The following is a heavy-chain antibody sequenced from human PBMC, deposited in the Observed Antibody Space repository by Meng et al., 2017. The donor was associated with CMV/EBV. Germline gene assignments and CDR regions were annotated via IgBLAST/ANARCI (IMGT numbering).Heavy chain of an antibody. D-gene: IGHD6-13*01. CDR1: GGTFSSYA. CDR2: IIPIFGTA. CDR3: ARRKAAAGTGRYYFDY. Sequence: SVKVSCKASGGTFSSYAISWVRQAPGQGLEWMGGIIPIFGTANYAQKFQGRVTITTDESTSTAYMELSSLRSEDTAVYYCARRKAAAGTGRYYFDYWGQGTLVTVSS. J-gene: IGHJ4*02. V-gene: IGHV1-69*05.